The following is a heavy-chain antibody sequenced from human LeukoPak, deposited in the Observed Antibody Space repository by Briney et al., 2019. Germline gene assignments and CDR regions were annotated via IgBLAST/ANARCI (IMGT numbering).Heavy chain of an antibody. J-gene: IGHJ4*02. CDR1: GFIFSDSA. V-gene: IGHV3-73*01. Sequence: GSLKLSCAASGFIFSDSAMHWVRQASGKGLEWVGRIRSQANGYATAYAASVKGRFTISRDDSENTAYLQMNSLKTEDTAVYYCTRHMGSSWYINFDYWGQGALVTVSS. D-gene: IGHD6-13*01. CDR2: IRSQANGYAT. CDR3: TRHMGSSWYINFDY.